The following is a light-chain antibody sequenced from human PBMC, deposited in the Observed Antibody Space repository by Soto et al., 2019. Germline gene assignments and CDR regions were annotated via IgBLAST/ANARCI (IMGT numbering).Light chain of an antibody. Sequence: QSVLTQPPSVSGAPGQRVTISCTGSSSNIGAGYDVHWYQQLPRTAPKVLIFGNTNRPSGVPDRFSGSKSGTSASLAITGLQAEEEADYYCQSYDRTLRGYVFGTGTKVTVL. CDR1: SSNIGAGYD. CDR3: QSYDRTLRGYV. CDR2: GNT. J-gene: IGLJ1*01. V-gene: IGLV1-40*01.